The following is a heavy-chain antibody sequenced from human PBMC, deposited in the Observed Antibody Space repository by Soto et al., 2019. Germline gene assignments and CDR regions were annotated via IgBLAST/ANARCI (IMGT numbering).Heavy chain of an antibody. Sequence: QVQLQESGPGLVKPSQTLSLTCTVSGGSISSGGYYWSWIRQHPGKGLEWIGYIYYSGSTYYNPSLKSRVTISVDTSKNQFSLKLSSVTAADTAVYYCARDSFPYSTEDYYYYGMDVWGQGTTVTVSS. J-gene: IGHJ6*02. CDR2: IYYSGST. D-gene: IGHD2-15*01. CDR1: GGSISSGGYY. V-gene: IGHV4-31*03. CDR3: ARDSFPYSTEDYYYYGMDV.